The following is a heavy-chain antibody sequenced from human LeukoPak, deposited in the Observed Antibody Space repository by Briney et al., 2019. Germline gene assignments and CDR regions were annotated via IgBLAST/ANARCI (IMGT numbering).Heavy chain of an antibody. CDR3: ASTLSPYYDSSWGYFDY. CDR2: IYYSGST. V-gene: IGHV4-59*08. Sequence: GSGPTLVKPSETLSLTCTVSGGSISSYYWRWIRQPPGKGLEWIGYIYYSGSTNHNPSLKSRVTISVDTSKNQFSLKLSSVTAADTAVYYCASTLSPYYDSSWGYFDYWGQGTLVTVSS. D-gene: IGHD3-22*01. CDR1: GGSISSYY. J-gene: IGHJ4*02.